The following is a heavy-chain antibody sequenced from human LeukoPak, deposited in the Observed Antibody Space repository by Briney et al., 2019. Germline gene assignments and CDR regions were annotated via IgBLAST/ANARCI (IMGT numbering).Heavy chain of an antibody. CDR1: GGTFSSYA. V-gene: IGHV1-69*05. Sequence: SVKVSCKASGGTFSSYAISWVRQAPGQGLEWMGGIIPIFGTANYAHKFQGRVTITTDESTSTAYMELSSLRSEDTAVYYCARRPSSGYYAFDIWGQGTMVTVSS. CDR3: ARRPSSGYYAFDI. D-gene: IGHD3-22*01. J-gene: IGHJ3*02. CDR2: IIPIFGTA.